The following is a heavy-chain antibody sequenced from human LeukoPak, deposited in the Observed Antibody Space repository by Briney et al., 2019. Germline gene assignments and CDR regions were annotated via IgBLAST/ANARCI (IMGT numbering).Heavy chain of an antibody. CDR1: GFTFISYD. D-gene: IGHD3-16*01. V-gene: IGHV3-48*03. J-gene: IGHJ4*02. Sequence: PGGSLRLSCAASGFTFISYDMNCVRQAPGKGLEWVSYISGSGGSIYYTDSVKGRFTISRDNAKNSLFLQMNSLRAEDTAVYYCSRGRLFGDYWGQGALVTVSS. CDR2: ISGSGGSI. CDR3: SRGRLFGDY.